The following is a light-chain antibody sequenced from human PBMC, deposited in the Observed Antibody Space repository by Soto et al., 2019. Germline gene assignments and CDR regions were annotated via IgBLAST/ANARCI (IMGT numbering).Light chain of an antibody. V-gene: IGKV1-5*03. CDR3: QQYNSYPLT. Sequence: DIQMTQSPSTLSASVGDRVTMTCRASQSISSWLAWYQQKPGKAPKLLIYKASSLESGVPSRFSGSGSGTEFTLTISSLQPDDFATYYCQQYNSYPLTFGGGTMVDIK. CDR2: KAS. J-gene: IGKJ4*01. CDR1: QSISSW.